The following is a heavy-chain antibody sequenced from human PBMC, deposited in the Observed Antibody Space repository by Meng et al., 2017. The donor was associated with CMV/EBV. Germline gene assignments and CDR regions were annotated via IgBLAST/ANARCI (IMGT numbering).Heavy chain of an antibody. Sequence: QFQLGHSGCDGKKPGTSVKGAQKASGRTFSSNAISWVRLAPGQGHGRMGGCILIFGTANNEQKFEGSVTITADEPTSRGYLGLSSLRSEDNAVCYLTSVTDFAWWYFDLWGRATLVTVSS. V-gene: IGHV1-69*12. CDR2: CILIFGTA. CDR3: TSVTDFAWWYFDL. D-gene: IGHD1-20*01. J-gene: IGHJ2*01. CDR1: GRTFSSNA.